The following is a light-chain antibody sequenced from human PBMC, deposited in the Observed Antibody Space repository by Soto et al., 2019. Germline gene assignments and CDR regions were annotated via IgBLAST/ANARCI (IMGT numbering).Light chain of an antibody. Sequence: QLVLTQSPYASASPGASVKLTCTLSRGHSNYAIAWHQQQPEKGPRFLMKLNSDGSHSKGDGIPDRFSGSSSGAERYLTISTLQSEDEADYYCQTWVTGIHIFGGGTKLTGL. J-gene: IGLJ2*01. CDR1: RGHSNYA. CDR3: QTWVTGIHI. CDR2: LNSDGSH. V-gene: IGLV4-69*01.